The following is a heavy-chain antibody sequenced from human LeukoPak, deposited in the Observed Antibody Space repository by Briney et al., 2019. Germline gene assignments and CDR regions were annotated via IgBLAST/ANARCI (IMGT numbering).Heavy chain of an antibody. J-gene: IGHJ4*02. Sequence: ASVKVSCKASGGTFSSYAISWVRQAPGQGLEWMGGIIPIFGTANYAQKFQGRVTITADESTSTAYMELSSLRSEDTAVYYYAREMRALVYYGSGSYYFSGMDYWGQGTLVTVSS. CDR1: GGTFSSYA. V-gene: IGHV1-69*13. CDR3: AREMRALVYYGSGSYYFSGMDY. CDR2: IIPIFGTA. D-gene: IGHD3-10*01.